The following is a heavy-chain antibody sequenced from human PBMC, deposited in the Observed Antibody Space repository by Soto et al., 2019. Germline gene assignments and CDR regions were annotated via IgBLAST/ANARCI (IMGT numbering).Heavy chain of an antibody. V-gene: IGHV1-24*01. CDR2: FDPEDGET. J-gene: IGHJ4*02. CDR1: GYTLTELS. CDR3: ATETLLYYYDSSGYRLDY. D-gene: IGHD3-22*01. Sequence: SVKVSCKVSGYTLTELSMHWVRQAPGKGLEWMGGFDPEDGETIYAQKFQGRVTMTEDTSTDTAYMELSSLRSEDTAVYYCATETLLYYYDSSGYRLDYWGQGTLVTLSS.